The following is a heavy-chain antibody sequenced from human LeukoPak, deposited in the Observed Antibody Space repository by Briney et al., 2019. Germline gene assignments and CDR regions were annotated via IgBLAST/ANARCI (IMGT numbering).Heavy chain of an antibody. D-gene: IGHD4-17*01. CDR2: ISDTVRDT. CDR1: GFTFSAYG. V-gene: IGHV3-23*01. Sequence: PGGSLRLSCAVSGFTFSAYGMSWVRQAPGKGLEWVSHISDTVRDTWYANSVKGRFIISRDNSRDTVYLQMSSLRPEDTALYSCAKDNYGGIFASWGQGTLVTVSS. J-gene: IGHJ4*02. CDR3: AKDNYGGIFAS.